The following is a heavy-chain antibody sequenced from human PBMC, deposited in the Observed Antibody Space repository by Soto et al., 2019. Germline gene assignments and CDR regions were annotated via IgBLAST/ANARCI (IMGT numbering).Heavy chain of an antibody. Sequence: EVQLVESGGGLIQPGGSLRLSCAASGFTVSSHYMSWVRQAPGKGLEWVSVIYSGGSTYYADSVKGRFTISRDNSKNTLYLQMNSLRAEDTAVYYCARDYRSSSWLRGGMDVWGQGTTVTVSS. CDR3: ARDYRSSSWLRGGMDV. CDR2: IYSGGST. D-gene: IGHD6-13*01. J-gene: IGHJ6*02. CDR1: GFTVSSHY. V-gene: IGHV3-53*01.